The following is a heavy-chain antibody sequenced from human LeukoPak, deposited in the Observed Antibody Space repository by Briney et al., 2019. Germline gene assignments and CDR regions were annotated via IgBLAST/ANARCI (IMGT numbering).Heavy chain of an antibody. CDR2: ISSSSSYI. V-gene: IGHV3-21*01. D-gene: IGHD3-10*01. Sequence: GGSLRLSCAASGFTFSSYSMNWVRQAPGKGLEWVSSISSSSSYIYYADSVKDRFTISRDNAKNSLYLQMNSLRAEDTAVYYCARAQRITMVRGVIPYYMDVWGKGTTVTVSS. J-gene: IGHJ6*03. CDR3: ARAQRITMVRGVIPYYMDV. CDR1: GFTFSSYS.